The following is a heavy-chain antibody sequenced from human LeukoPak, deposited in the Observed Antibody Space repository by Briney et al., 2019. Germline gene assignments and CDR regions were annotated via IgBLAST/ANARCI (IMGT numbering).Heavy chain of an antibody. CDR2: ISGSGGST. V-gene: IGHV3-23*01. J-gene: IGHJ1*01. CDR1: GFTFSSYA. CDR3: ATQSRNLYYYDSSGYPGYFQH. Sequence: GGSLRLSCAASGFTFSSYAMSWVRQAPGKGLEWVSAISGSGGSTYYADSVKGRFTISRDNSKNTLYLQMNSLRAEDTAVYYCATQSRNLYYYDSSGYPGYFQHWGQGTLVTVSS. D-gene: IGHD3-22*01.